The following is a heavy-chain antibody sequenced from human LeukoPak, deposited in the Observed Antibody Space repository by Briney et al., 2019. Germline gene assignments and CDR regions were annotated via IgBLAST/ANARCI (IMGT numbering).Heavy chain of an antibody. D-gene: IGHD6-13*01. CDR3: ARDWYNNNWYNSFDT. V-gene: IGHV3-48*03. J-gene: IGHJ3*02. CDR2: ISSSGKTV. Sequence: GGSLRLSCAASGFTFRTYGMNWVRQAPGKGLEWVSYISSSGKTVYYADSVKGRFTISRDNAKNSVYLQMNSLRAEDTAVYYCARDWYNNNWYNSFDTWGQGTMVTVSS. CDR1: GFTFRTYG.